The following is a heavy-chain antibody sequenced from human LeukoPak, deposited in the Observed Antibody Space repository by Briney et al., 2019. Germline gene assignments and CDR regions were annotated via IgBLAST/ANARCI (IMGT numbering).Heavy chain of an antibody. CDR2: INHSGST. Sequence: SETLSLTCAVYGGSFSGYYWSWIRQPPGKGPEWIGEINHSGSTNYHPSLKSRVTISVDTSKNQFSLKLSSVTAADTAVYYCARGLFHFWSGYYPNYYYYYYMDVWGKGTTVSVSS. CDR1: GGSFSGYY. V-gene: IGHV4-34*01. J-gene: IGHJ6*03. CDR3: ARGLFHFWSGYYPNYYYYYYMDV. D-gene: IGHD3-3*02.